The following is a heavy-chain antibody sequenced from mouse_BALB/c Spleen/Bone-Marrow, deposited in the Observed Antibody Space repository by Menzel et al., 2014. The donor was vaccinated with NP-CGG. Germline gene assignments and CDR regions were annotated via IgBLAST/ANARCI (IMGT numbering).Heavy chain of an antibody. Sequence: EVKVEESGPSLVKPSQTLSLTCSVTDDSITSGYWNWIRKFPGNELEYMGYISYTGNTYYNPSLKSRISIARDTSKNQYYLQLHSVTTEDTATYFCARSLGRFDYWGQGATLTVSS. CDR1: DDSITSGY. CDR3: ARSLGRFDY. V-gene: IGHV3-8*02. D-gene: IGHD4-1*01. CDR2: ISYTGNT. J-gene: IGHJ2*01.